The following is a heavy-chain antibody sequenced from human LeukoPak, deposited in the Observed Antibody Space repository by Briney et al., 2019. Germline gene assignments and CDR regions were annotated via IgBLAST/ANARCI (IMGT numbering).Heavy chain of an antibody. V-gene: IGHV1-2*04. CDR3: ARDRGRGGLSSAFDI. J-gene: IGHJ3*02. CDR1: GYTFTTNY. D-gene: IGHD3-16*01. Sequence: ASVKVPCKASGYTFTTNYMHWVRQAPGQGLEWMGWINPNSGGTKFAQKFLGWVTMTRDTSINTAYMELSRLRSDDTAEYYCARDRGRGGLSSAFDIWGQGTMVTVSS. CDR2: INPNSGGT.